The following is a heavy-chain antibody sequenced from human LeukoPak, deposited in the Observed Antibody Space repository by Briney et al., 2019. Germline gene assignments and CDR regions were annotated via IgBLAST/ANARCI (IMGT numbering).Heavy chain of an antibody. CDR1: GGSISSSYW. CDR2: IYHSGST. J-gene: IGHJ6*03. D-gene: IGHD3-10*01. V-gene: IGHV4-4*02. CDR3: ARVFDSGSQAYFYYMDV. Sequence: SETLSLTCGVSGGSISSSYWWSWVRQPPGKGLEWIGEIYHSGSTNYNPSLKSRVTISVDTSKNQFSLKVSSVTAADTAVYYCARVFDSGSQAYFYYMDVWGKGTTVTIFS.